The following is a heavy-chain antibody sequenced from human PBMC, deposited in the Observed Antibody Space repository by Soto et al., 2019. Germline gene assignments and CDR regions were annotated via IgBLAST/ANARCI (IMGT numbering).Heavy chain of an antibody. CDR3: ASPQSILPSNYGMDV. J-gene: IGHJ6*02. V-gene: IGHV1-46*01. CDR1: GYTFTSYY. D-gene: IGHD2-21*01. CDR2: INPSGGST. Sequence: ASVKVSCKASGYTFTSYYMHWVRQAPGHGLEWMGIINPSGGSTSYAQKFQGRVTMTRDTSTSTVYMELSSLRSEDTAVYYCASPQSILPSNYGMDVWGQGTTVTVSS.